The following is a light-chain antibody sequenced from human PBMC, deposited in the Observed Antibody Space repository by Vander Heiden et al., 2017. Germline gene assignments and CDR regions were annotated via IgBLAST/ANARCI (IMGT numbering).Light chain of an antibody. CDR1: QSGDKD. Sequence: SYELTQPPSVSVSPGQTATIPCSVDQSGDKDVCWYQQKAGQSPVLVIYEDLKRPSGIPGRFSGSNSGNTATLTISGTQPMDEADYYCQAWDSSTVVFGGGTKLTVL. CDR2: EDL. CDR3: QAWDSSTVV. J-gene: IGLJ2*01. V-gene: IGLV3-1*01.